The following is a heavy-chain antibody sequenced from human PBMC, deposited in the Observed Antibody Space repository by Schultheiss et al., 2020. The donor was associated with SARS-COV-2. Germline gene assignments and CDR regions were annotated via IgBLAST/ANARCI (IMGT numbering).Heavy chain of an antibody. V-gene: IGHV4-59*12. CDR3: ARDADGPYYYDSSGLS. J-gene: IGHJ4*02. CDR2: INHSGST. Sequence: SETLSLTCTVSGGSISSYYWSWIRQPPGKGLEWIGEINHSGSTNYNPSLKSRVTISVDTSKNQFSLKLSSVTAADTAVYYCARDADGPYYYDSSGLSWGQGTLVTVAS. CDR1: GGSISSYY. D-gene: IGHD3-22*01.